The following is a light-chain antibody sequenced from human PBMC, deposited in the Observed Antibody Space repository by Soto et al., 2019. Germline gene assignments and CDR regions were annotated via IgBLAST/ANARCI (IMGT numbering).Light chain of an antibody. V-gene: IGKV1-9*01. CDR2: AAS. J-gene: IGKJ5*01. CDR3: QQLFDSPIT. Sequence: DIQMTQSPSTLSASIGDTVTVACRASQGISNWLAWYQVKPGKAPKLLIYAASTLESGVPSRFSATVSGTEFSLTITSLQPEDFATYYCQQLFDSPITFGQGTRLEIK. CDR1: QGISNW.